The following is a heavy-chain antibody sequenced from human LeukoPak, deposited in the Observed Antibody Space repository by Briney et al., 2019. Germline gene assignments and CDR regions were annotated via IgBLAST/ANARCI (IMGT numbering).Heavy chain of an antibody. CDR1: GGSLSSSSL. Sequence: EPLPHPCAVSGGSLSSSSLWGWVRPPPGKGLEWIGGIYHSGSTKYNPSLKRRVTISIDKSKNQFSLKLTSVTASDPAVYYCARGELTFGGWGVRASLPFDYWGQGAPVTVSS. CDR3: ARGELTFGGWGVRASLPFDY. V-gene: IGHV4-4*02. D-gene: IGHD3-16*01. CDR2: IYHSGST. J-gene: IGHJ4*02.